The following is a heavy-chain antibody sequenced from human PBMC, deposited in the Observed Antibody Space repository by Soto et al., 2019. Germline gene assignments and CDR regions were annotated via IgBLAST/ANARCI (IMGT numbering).Heavy chain of an antibody. CDR1: GFTFSNAW. V-gene: IGHV3-15*07. Sequence: GGSLRLSCVVSGFTFSNAWINWVRQAPGKGLEWGVRIKGKIDGGTTDFAAPVKGRCAISIEDSKNIVYMQMNSLKIDDSAVYYCGTDSYGDMLLVWLVKWGHATLVTV. CDR3: GTDSYGDMLLVWLVK. CDR2: IKGKIDGGTT. J-gene: IGHJ4*01. D-gene: IGHD2-21*01.